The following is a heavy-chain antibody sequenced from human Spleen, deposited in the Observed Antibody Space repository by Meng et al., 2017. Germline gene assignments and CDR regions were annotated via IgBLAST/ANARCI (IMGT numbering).Heavy chain of an antibody. CDR2: IYYSGST. Sequence: QVQVQESGPGRVRPSETLSLTCTVSGGSVNSGSYSWSWIRQPPGKGLEWIGNIYYSGSTNYNPSLKSRVTMSIDASKNQFSLMLSSVTAADTAVYYCARGQYYWGQGTLVTVSS. V-gene: IGHV4-61*01. CDR1: GGSVNSGSYS. J-gene: IGHJ4*02. CDR3: ARGQYY.